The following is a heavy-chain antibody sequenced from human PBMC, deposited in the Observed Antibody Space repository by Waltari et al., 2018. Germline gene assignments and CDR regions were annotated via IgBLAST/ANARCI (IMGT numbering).Heavy chain of an antibody. CDR2: MSGSGDTI. V-gene: IGHV3-11*04. CDR3: RAARHPFDI. D-gene: IGHD6-6*01. CDR1: GFTFSYYY. Sequence: QVQLVESGGGLVQPGGSLRLSCAASGFTFSYYYMSWIRQAPGKGLEWVSYMSGSGDTIYYVDSVKGRFTISRDNAKNSLYLQMNSLRAEDTAVYFCRAARHPFDIWGQGTMVTVSS. J-gene: IGHJ3*02.